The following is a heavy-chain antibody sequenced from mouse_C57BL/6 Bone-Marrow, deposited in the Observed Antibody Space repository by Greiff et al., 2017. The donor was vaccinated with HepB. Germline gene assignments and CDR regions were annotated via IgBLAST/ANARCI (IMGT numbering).Heavy chain of an antibody. V-gene: IGHV1-26*01. CDR3: ARDGGVSY. CDR2: INPNNGGT. CDR1: GYTFTDYY. Sequence: VQLQQSGPELVKPGASVKISCKASGYTFTDYYMNWVKQSHGKSLEWIGDINPNNGGTSYNQKFKGKATLTVDKSSITAYMELRSLTSEDSAVYYCARDGGVSYWGQGTLVTVSA. J-gene: IGHJ3*01.